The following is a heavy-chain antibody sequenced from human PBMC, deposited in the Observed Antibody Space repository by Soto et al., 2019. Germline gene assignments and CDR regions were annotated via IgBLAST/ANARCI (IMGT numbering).Heavy chain of an antibody. Sequence: GASVKVSCKASGYTFTSYGISWVRQAPGQGLEWMGWISAYNGNTNYAQKLQGRVTMTTDTSTSTAYMELSSLRSEDTAVYYCARPVAMITFGGVISKGFMGDYYYMDVWGKGTTVTVSS. J-gene: IGHJ6*03. D-gene: IGHD3-16*02. CDR2: ISAYNGNT. CDR3: ARPVAMITFGGVISKGFMGDYYYMDV. V-gene: IGHV1-18*01. CDR1: GYTFTSYG.